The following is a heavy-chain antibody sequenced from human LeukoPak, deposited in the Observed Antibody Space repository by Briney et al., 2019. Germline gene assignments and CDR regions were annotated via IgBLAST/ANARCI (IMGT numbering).Heavy chain of an antibody. Sequence: SETLSLTCAVYSGSFSGYYWSWIRQPPGKGLEWIGEINHSGSTNYNPSLKSRVTISVDTSKNQFSLKLSSVTAADTAVYYCASKTLNCSSTSCPVDYWGQGTLVTVSS. D-gene: IGHD2-2*01. CDR3: ASKTLNCSSTSCPVDY. J-gene: IGHJ4*02. CDR2: INHSGST. CDR1: SGSFSGYY. V-gene: IGHV4-34*01.